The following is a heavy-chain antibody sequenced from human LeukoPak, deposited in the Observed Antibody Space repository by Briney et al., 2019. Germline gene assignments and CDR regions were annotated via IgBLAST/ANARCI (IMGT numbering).Heavy chain of an antibody. D-gene: IGHD2-8*01. CDR3: ARVSCTNGVCYTNYYYYYGMDV. CDR1: GFTFSSYS. Sequence: GGSLRLSCAASGFTFSSYSMNWVRQAPGKGLEWVSSISSSSSYIYYADSVKGRFTISRDNAKNTLYLQMNSLGAEDTAVYYCARVSCTNGVCYTNYYYYYGMDVWGQGTTVTVSS. J-gene: IGHJ6*02. V-gene: IGHV3-21*01. CDR2: ISSSSSYI.